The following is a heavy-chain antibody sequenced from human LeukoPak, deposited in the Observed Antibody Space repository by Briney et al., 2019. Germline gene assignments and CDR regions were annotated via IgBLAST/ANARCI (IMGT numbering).Heavy chain of an antibody. V-gene: IGHV1-2*02. D-gene: IGHD3-9*01. Sequence: VASVTVSCKASGYTFTGYYMHWVRQAPGQGLEWMGWINPNSGGTNYAQKFQGRVTITRDTSISTAYMELSRLRSDDTAVYYCARVLRYFDWFQFDPWGQGNLVTVSS. CDR2: INPNSGGT. CDR3: ARVLRYFDWFQFDP. CDR1: GYTFTGYY. J-gene: IGHJ5*02.